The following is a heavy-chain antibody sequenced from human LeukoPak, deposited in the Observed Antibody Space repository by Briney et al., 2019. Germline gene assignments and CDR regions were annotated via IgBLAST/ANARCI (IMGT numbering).Heavy chain of an antibody. D-gene: IGHD2-15*01. V-gene: IGHV4-59*12. CDR1: GGSISSNY. J-gene: IGHJ6*02. Sequence: SETLSLTCSVSGGSISSNYWSWIRQPPGKGLEWIGYIYNSGSTNYNPTLKSRVTISLDTSKNQFSLKLTSLTAADTAVYYCARAAARYCSGGSCYSVYYYYGMDVWGQGTTVTVSS. CDR2: IYNSGST. CDR3: ARAAARYCSGGSCYSVYYYYGMDV.